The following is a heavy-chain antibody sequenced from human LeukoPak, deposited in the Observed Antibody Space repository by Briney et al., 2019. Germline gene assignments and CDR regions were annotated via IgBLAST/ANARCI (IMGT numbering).Heavy chain of an antibody. CDR1: GFTFSSFD. D-gene: IGHD6-13*01. CDR3: AKTFRGYSSSWSDY. J-gene: IGHJ4*02. CDR2: ISGIGGTT. Sequence: PGGSLRLSCAASGFTFSSFDMSWVRQAPGKGMEWVSGISGIGGTTPYADAVKGRFTISRDNSKNTQLLQMNSLRAEDTAVYYCAKTFRGYSSSWSDYWGQGALVTVSS. V-gene: IGHV3-23*01.